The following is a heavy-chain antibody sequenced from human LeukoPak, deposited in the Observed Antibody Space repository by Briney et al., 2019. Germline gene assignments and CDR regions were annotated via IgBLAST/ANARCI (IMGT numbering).Heavy chain of an antibody. D-gene: IGHD3-22*01. V-gene: IGHV1-46*01. J-gene: IGHJ4*02. CDR1: GYSFTSYY. CDR3: ARHYYDGGGY. Sequence: GASVKVSCKASGYSFTSYYIHWVRQAPGHGLEWMGVINPNGGSPTYAQKFQGRVTMTRETSTSTVYMELSSLRSDDTAVYYRARHYYDGGGYWGQGALVTLSS. CDR2: INPNGGSP.